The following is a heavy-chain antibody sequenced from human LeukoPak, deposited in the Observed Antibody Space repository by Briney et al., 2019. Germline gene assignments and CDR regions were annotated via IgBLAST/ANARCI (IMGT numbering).Heavy chain of an antibody. CDR1: GFTFSSNW. J-gene: IGHJ4*02. CDR3: ASGSHCDF. Sequence: GGSLRLSCAASGFTFSSNWMSWVRQVPGKGLEWVANIKPDGSVKQYAQSVKARFTISRDNTRNSLDLQMSSLRAEDTAVYYCASGSHCDFWGQGTLVTVSS. V-gene: IGHV3-7*01. CDR2: IKPDGSVK.